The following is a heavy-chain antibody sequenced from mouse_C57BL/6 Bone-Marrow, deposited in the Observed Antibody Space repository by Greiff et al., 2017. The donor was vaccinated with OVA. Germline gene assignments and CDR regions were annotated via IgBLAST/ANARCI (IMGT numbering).Heavy chain of an antibody. D-gene: IGHD3-1*01. CDR3: AREGHGPGYFDY. CDR1: GYTFTSYW. Sequence: QVQLQQPGAELVRPGTSVKLSCKASGYTFTSYWMHWVKQRPGQGLEWIGVIDPSDSYTNYNQKFKGKATLTVDTSSSTAYMQLSSLTSEDSAVYYCAREGHGPGYFDYWGQGTTLTASS. V-gene: IGHV1-59*01. CDR2: IDPSDSYT. J-gene: IGHJ2*01.